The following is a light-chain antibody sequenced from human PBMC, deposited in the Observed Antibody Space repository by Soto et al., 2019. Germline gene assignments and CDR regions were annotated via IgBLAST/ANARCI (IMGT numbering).Light chain of an antibody. CDR1: QAINKN. CDR2: DAS. V-gene: IGKV1-39*01. CDR3: HQRYNSPYT. Sequence: DIQMTQSPASLSASVGDRVTITCRASQAINKNLNWYRHKLGKAPELLIYDASDSQAVVPSGFSGSGSGADFTLIISGLQPEDFATYYCHQRYNSPYTVGQGNKLELK. J-gene: IGKJ2*01.